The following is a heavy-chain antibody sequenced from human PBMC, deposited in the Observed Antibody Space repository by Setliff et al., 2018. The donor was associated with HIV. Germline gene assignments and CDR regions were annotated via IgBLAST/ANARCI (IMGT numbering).Heavy chain of an antibody. Sequence: GGSLRLSCAASGFTFSDYYMTWIRQAPGKGLEWVSFISSSATYTTYADSVKGRFTISRDNAKKSMYLQMNSRRGEDTAVYYCARAMNHYGSGTFEYYYYMDVWGKGTTVTVSS. D-gene: IGHD3-10*01. J-gene: IGHJ6*03. CDR2: ISSSATYT. CDR1: GFTFSDYY. V-gene: IGHV3-11*03. CDR3: ARAMNHYGSGTFEYYYYMDV.